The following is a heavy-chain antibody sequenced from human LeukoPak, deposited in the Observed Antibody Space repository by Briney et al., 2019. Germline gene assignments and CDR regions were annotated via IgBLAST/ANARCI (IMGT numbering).Heavy chain of an antibody. V-gene: IGHV5-51*01. D-gene: IGHD3-16*01. CDR3: ARHTGEGSHFQH. CDR2: IYPGDSDT. J-gene: IGHJ1*01. CDR1: GYTFTNYW. Sequence: GESLKISCKESGYTFTNYWIGWVRQMPGKGLEWMGIIYPGDSDTRYSPSFRGQVIISADKSIRTAYLQWTSLKASDTAMYYCARHTGEGSHFQHWGQGSLVTVSS.